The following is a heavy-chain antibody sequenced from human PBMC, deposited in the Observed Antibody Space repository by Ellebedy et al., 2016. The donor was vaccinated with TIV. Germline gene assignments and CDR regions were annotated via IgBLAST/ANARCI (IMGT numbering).Heavy chain of an antibody. J-gene: IGHJ4*02. CDR3: ARIGYCSGGSCPDY. Sequence: SVKVSCXASGGTFSSYAISWVRQAPGQGLEWMGRIIPILGIANYAQKFQGRVTITADKSTSTAYMELSSLRSEDTAVYYCARIGYCSGGSCPDYWGQGTLVTVSS. CDR1: GGTFSSYA. V-gene: IGHV1-69*04. CDR2: IIPILGIA. D-gene: IGHD2-15*01.